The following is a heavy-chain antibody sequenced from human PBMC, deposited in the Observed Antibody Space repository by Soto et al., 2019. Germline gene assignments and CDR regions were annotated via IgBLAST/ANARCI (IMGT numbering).Heavy chain of an antibody. V-gene: IGHV3-23*01. CDR1: EFTFSSYA. Sequence: GGSLRLSCAASEFTFSSYAMNWVRQAPGKGLEWVSVISGGGGTTYYADSVKGRFRISRDNSKNTLYLQMNSLRVEDTAVYYCAKGKVAYDTSGLQYFYYFPMNVWGQGATVT. D-gene: IGHD3-22*01. CDR3: AKGKVAYDTSGLQYFYYFPMNV. J-gene: IGHJ6*02. CDR2: ISGGGGTT.